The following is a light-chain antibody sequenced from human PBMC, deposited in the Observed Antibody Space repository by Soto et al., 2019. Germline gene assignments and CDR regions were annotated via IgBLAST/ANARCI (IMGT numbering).Light chain of an antibody. CDR3: QQRSNWLIT. CDR2: DKS. CDR1: QSVRSS. J-gene: IGKJ5*01. Sequence: EIVLTQSPATLSLSPGESATLSCRASQSVRSSLAWYQQKPGQAPRILIYDKSNRATGVPARLRGSGSEADLTLTISRLEPEDFAVYYCQQRSNWLITFGQGTRLEIK. V-gene: IGKV3-11*01.